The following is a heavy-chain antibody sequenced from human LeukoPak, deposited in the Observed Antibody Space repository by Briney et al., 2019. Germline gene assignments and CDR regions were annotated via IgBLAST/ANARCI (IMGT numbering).Heavy chain of an antibody. Sequence: GGSLRLSCAASGFTFSSYAMSWVRQAPGKGLEWVSAISGSGGSTYYADSVKGRFTISRDNSKNTLYLQMNSLRAEDAAVFYCAKDRDDYVWGSYLGAFDIWGQGTMVTVSS. CDR2: ISGSGGST. CDR1: GFTFSSYA. J-gene: IGHJ3*02. D-gene: IGHD3-16*01. V-gene: IGHV3-23*01. CDR3: AKDRDDYVWGSYLGAFDI.